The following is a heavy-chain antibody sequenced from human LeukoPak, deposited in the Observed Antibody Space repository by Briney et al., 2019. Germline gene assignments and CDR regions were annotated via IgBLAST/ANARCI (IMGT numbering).Heavy chain of an antibody. CDR2: IWYDGSYK. CDR1: GFTFINYG. J-gene: IGHJ4*02. Sequence: GRSLRLSCAASGFTFINYGMHWVRQAPGKGLDWVAVIWYDGSYKYYADSVQGRFTISRDNSKNTLYLQMNSPRAEDTAVYYCAKVVQYTAATGTGLDYWGQGTLVTVPS. CDR3: AKVVQYTAATGTGLDY. D-gene: IGHD6-13*01. V-gene: IGHV3-33*06.